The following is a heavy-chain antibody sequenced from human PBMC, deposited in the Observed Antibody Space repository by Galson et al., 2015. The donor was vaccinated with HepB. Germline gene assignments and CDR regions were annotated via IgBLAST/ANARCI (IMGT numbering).Heavy chain of an antibody. V-gene: IGHV3-30*18. Sequence: SLRLSCAASGFTFSSYGMHWVRQAPGKGLEWVAVISYDGSNKYYADSVKGRFTISRDNSKNTLYLQMNSLRAEDTAVYYCANLGPADYWGQGTLVTVSS. CDR3: ANLGPADY. CDR2: ISYDGSNK. J-gene: IGHJ4*02. D-gene: IGHD3-16*01. CDR1: GFTFSSYG.